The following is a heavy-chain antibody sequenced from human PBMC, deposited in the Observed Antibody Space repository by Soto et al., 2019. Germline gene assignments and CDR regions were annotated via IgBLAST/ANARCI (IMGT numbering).Heavy chain of an antibody. V-gene: IGHV3-74*01. CDR2: ISTNGADT. CDR3: ARFGTYYDSSGFAY. D-gene: IGHD3-22*01. CDR1: GFAFSHYW. J-gene: IGHJ4*02. Sequence: EVQLVASGGGLVQPGGSLRLSCAASGFAFSHYWMHWVRQPPGKGLEWISRISTNGADTTYANSVKGRFTVSRDNAKNTVYLQMNSLRAEDTAVYYCARFGTYYDSSGFAYWGQGTPLTVSS.